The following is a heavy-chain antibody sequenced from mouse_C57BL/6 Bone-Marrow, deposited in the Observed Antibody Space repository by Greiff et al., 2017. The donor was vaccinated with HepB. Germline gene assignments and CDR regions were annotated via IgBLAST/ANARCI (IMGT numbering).Heavy chain of an antibody. CDR1: GFSFTSYG. CDR2: IWRGGST. J-gene: IGHJ1*03. CDR3: DKCDDGYLLGYFDV. Sequence: QVQLKESGPGLVQPSQSLSITCTVSGFSFTSYGVHWVRQSPGKGLEWLGVIWRGGSTDNNEAFMSRLSITKDNSKSQVFFKMKILQADDTAIYYCDKCDDGYLLGYFDVWGTGTTVTVSS. V-gene: IGHV2-5*01. D-gene: IGHD2-3*01.